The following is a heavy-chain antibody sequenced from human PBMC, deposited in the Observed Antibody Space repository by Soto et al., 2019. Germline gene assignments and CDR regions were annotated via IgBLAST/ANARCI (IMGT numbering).Heavy chain of an antibody. D-gene: IGHD2-21*01. CDR1: GYTFASYD. V-gene: IGHV1-8*01. CDR3: ARSDGYHFNWLDS. Sequence: QVQLVQSGAEVKTPGASVKVSCKASGYTFASYDINWVRQAPGQGLEWMGWMNPNSNNTGYAQKLQGRLTMNSDIALNIAHMELSSLRSEDTAVYYCARSDGYHFNWLDSWGQGTVVTVSA. J-gene: IGHJ5*01. CDR2: MNPNSNNT.